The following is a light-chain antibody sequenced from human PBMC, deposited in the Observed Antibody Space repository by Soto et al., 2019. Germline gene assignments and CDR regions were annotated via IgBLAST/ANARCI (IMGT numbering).Light chain of an antibody. CDR3: SLYAGSNNVV. CDR1: SSDIGAYKF. CDR2: EVS. J-gene: IGLJ2*01. V-gene: IGLV2-8*01. Sequence: QSVLTQPPSASGSPGQSVAISCTGTSSDIGAYKFVSWYQQHPGKAPKLIIYEVSIRPSGVPDRFSGSKSGNTASLTVSGLLAEDEADYYCSLYAGSNNVVFGGGTKVTVL.